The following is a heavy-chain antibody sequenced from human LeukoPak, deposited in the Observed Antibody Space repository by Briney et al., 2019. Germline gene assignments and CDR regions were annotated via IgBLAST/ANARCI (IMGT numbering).Heavy chain of an antibody. CDR3: AKDLLLRQFVLDF. J-gene: IGHJ4*02. CDR2: TLYDGTSQ. CDR1: GFTFTGYG. D-gene: IGHD5-24*01. V-gene: IGHV3-33*06. Sequence: GGSLRLSCAVSGFTFTGYGMHWVRQAPGRGLEWVALTLYDGTSQYYPDSLRGRFTISRDNSKNTLFLQMNNLTHDDTAVYYCAKDLLLRQFVLDFWGQGTPVTVSS.